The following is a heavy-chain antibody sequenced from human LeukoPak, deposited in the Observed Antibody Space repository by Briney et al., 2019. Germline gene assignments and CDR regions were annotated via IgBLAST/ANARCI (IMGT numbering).Heavy chain of an antibody. CDR3: AKDPYGTRYFDY. Sequence: PGGSLRLSCAASGFTFSNYAMSWVHQAPGKGLEWVSGISGSGGSTYYADSVKGRFTISRDNSKNTVYLQMNSLRAEDTAVYYCAKDPYGTRYFDYWGQGTLVTVSS. CDR2: ISGSGGST. CDR1: GFTFSNYA. J-gene: IGHJ4*02. D-gene: IGHD2-2*01. V-gene: IGHV3-23*01.